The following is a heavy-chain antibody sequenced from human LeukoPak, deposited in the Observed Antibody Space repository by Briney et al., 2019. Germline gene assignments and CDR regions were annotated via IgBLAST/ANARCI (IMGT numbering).Heavy chain of an antibody. D-gene: IGHD1-26*01. Sequence: NPSETLSLTCTVSGGSISSGGYYWSWIRQHPGKGLEWIGCIYYSGSTYYNPSLKSRVTISVDTSKNQLSLKLTSVTAADTAVYYCARHSGASPHYFDYWGRGTLVTVSS. CDR2: IYYSGST. CDR3: ARHSGASPHYFDY. V-gene: IGHV4-31*03. CDR1: GGSISSGGYY. J-gene: IGHJ4*02.